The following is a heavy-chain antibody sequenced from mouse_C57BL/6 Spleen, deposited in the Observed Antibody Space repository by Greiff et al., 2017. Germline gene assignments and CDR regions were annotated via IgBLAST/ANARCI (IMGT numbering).Heavy chain of an antibody. D-gene: IGHD1-1*01. CDR2: IDPNSGGT. Sequence: QVQLQQPGAELVKPGASVKLSCKASGYTFTSYWMHWVKQRPGRGLEWIGRIDPNSGGTKYNEKFKSTATLTVDKPSRTAYMQLSSLTSEDSAVYYCARRATTVVEEDFDYWGQGTTRTVSS. CDR3: ARRATTVVEEDFDY. J-gene: IGHJ2*01. CDR1: GYTFTSYW. V-gene: IGHV1-72*01.